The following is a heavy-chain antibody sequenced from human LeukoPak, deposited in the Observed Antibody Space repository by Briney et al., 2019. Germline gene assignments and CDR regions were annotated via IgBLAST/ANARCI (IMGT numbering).Heavy chain of an antibody. V-gene: IGHV1-69-2*01. CDR3: ANTRISGSNFDY. D-gene: IGHD3-22*01. J-gene: IGHJ4*02. CDR1: GYTFTDYY. Sequence: ASVKISCKVSGYTFTDYYMHWVPQAPGKGLEWMGLVDPEDGETIYAEKFQGRVTITADTSTDTAYMELSSLRSEDTAVYYCANTRISGSNFDYWGQGTLVTVSS. CDR2: VDPEDGET.